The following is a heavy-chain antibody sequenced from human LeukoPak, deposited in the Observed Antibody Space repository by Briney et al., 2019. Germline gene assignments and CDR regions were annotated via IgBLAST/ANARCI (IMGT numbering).Heavy chain of an antibody. D-gene: IGHD2-8*01. Sequence: SGGSLRLSCAASGFTFSSYWMSWVRQAPGKGLEWVANIKQDGSEKYYVDSVKGRFTISRDNAKNSLYLQMNSLRAEDTAVYYCARLVGYCTNGVCSAYYFDYWGQGTLVTVSS. CDR1: GFTFSSYW. CDR2: IKQDGSEK. J-gene: IGHJ4*02. V-gene: IGHV3-7*01. CDR3: ARLVGYCTNGVCSAYYFDY.